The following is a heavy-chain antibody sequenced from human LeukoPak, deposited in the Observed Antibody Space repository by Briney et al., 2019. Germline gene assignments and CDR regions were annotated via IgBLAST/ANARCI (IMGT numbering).Heavy chain of an antibody. CDR3: AKAPYSGSYFGYFDY. V-gene: IGHV3-23*01. CDR1: GFTFSSYA. D-gene: IGHD1-26*01. CDR2: ISGSGGST. Sequence: GGSLRLSCAASGFTFSSYAMSWVRQAPGKGLEWVSAISGSGGSTYYADSVKGRFTIYRDNSKNTLYLQMNSLRAEDTAVYYCAKAPYSGSYFGYFDYWGQGTLVTVSS. J-gene: IGHJ4*02.